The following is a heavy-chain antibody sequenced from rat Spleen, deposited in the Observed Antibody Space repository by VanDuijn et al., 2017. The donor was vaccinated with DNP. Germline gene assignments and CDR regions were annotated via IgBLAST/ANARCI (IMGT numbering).Heavy chain of an antibody. CDR1: GFTFSDYY. J-gene: IGHJ2*01. CDR2: ISYDGGST. V-gene: IGHV5-20*01. Sequence: EVQLAESGGGLVQPGRSLKLSCAASGFTFSDYYMAWVRQAPTKGLEWVASISYDGGSTYYRDSVKGRFTISRDNAKSSLYLQMDSLRSEDTATYYCTTEITTVVPRYWGQGVMVTVSS. CDR3: TTEITTVVPRY. D-gene: IGHD1-1*01.